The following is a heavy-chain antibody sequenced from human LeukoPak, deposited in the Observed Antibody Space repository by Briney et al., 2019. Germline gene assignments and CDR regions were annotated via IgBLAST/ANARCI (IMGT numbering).Heavy chain of an antibody. CDR2: INTKSGRT. Sequence: ASVKVSCKTSGYSFTDYYIHWVRQAPGQGLEWMGWINTKSGRTSSARKFQGRVTMTRDPSITTVYMDMALLTSDDTAIYFCARADCDAGPYLIGPWGQGTLVTVSS. CDR3: ARADCDAGPYLIGP. J-gene: IGHJ5*02. CDR1: GYSFTDYY. D-gene: IGHD2-21*01. V-gene: IGHV1-2*02.